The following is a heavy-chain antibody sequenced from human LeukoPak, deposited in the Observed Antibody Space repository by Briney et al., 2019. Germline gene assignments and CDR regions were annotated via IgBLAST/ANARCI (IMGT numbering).Heavy chain of an antibody. Sequence: GGSLRLSCAASGFTFDDYAMHWVRQAPGKGLEWVSGISWNSGSIGYADSVKGRFTISRDNAKNSLYLQMNSLRAEDTALYYCAKDGVLLSIYGVDVWGQGTTVTVSS. CDR1: GFTFDDYA. CDR3: AKDGVLLSIYGVDV. D-gene: IGHD3-10*01. V-gene: IGHV3-9*01. J-gene: IGHJ6*02. CDR2: ISWNSGSI.